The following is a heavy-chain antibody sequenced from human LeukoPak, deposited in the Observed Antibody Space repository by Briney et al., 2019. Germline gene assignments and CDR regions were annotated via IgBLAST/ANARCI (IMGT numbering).Heavy chain of an antibody. CDR1: GYAFISYD. Sequence: GASVKVSCKASGYAFISYDIHWVRQAPGQGLEWVGRVNPNGFSTTYAQKFQGRVTMTSDTSTTTVYMDLSSLRSEDTAVYYCARDSITFGGFTFDFWGQGTLVTVSS. CDR2: VNPNGFST. J-gene: IGHJ4*02. D-gene: IGHD3-16*01. V-gene: IGHV1-46*01. CDR3: ARDSITFGGFTFDF.